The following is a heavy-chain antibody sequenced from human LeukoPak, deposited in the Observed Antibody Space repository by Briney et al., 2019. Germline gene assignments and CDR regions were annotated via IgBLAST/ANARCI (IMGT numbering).Heavy chain of an antibody. Sequence: SETLSLTCTVSGGSIRSSSYYWGWIRQPPGKGLEWIGSIHYNGSTYYNPSLKSRVTISVDTSKKQFSLKLSSVTAADSAVYYCTREGSGSLFYYGMDVWGQGTTVTVSS. J-gene: IGHJ6*02. CDR3: TREGSGSLFYYGMDV. D-gene: IGHD3-10*01. CDR1: GGSIRSSSYY. CDR2: IHYNGST. V-gene: IGHV4-39*02.